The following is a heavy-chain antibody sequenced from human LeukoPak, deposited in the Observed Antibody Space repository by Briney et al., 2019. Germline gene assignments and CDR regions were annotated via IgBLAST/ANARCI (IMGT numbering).Heavy chain of an antibody. CDR2: IYSGGST. V-gene: IGHV3-66*01. CDR1: GFTVSSNY. CDR3: ARDGTRANDAFDI. D-gene: IGHD1-26*01. J-gene: IGHJ3*02. Sequence: GGSLRLSCAASGFTVSSNYMSWVRQAPGKGLEWVSAIYSGGSTYYADSVKGRFTISRDNSKNTLYLQMNSLRAEDTAVYYCARDGTRANDAFDIWGQGTMVTVSS.